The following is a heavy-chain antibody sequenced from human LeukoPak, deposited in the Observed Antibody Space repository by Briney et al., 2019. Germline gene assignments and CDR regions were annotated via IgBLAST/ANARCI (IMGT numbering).Heavy chain of an antibody. J-gene: IGHJ6*02. Sequence: ASAKVSCKASGYTFTGFYMHWGRQAPGQGLEWMGWINPNSGGTNYAQKFQGRVTMTRDTSISTAYMELSSLRSEDTAVYYCARIAHSYRFYYYGMDVWGQGTTVTVSS. D-gene: IGHD5-18*01. CDR2: INPNSGGT. CDR3: ARIAHSYRFYYYGMDV. V-gene: IGHV1-2*02. CDR1: GYTFTGFY.